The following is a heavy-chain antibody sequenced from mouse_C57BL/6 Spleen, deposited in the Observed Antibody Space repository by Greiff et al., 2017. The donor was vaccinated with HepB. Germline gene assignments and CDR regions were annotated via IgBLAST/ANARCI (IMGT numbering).Heavy chain of an antibody. D-gene: IGHD6-5*01. Sequence: EVQLQQSGPGLVKPSQSLSLTCSVPGYSITSGYYWNWIRQFPGNKLEWMGYISYDGSNNYNPSLKNRISITRDTSKNQFFLKLNSVTTEDTATYYCARGPNYFDYWGQGTTLTVSS. CDR2: ISYDGSN. J-gene: IGHJ2*01. CDR3: ARGPNYFDY. CDR1: GYSITSGYY. V-gene: IGHV3-6*01.